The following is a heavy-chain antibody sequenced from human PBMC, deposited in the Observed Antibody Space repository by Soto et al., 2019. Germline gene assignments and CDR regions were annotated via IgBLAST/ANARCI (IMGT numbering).Heavy chain of an antibody. CDR1: GGSINVYY. J-gene: IGHJ4*02. V-gene: IGHV4-59*01. CDR3: ARGCCSGASCYGGGD. CDR2: IYKSGST. D-gene: IGHD2-15*01. Sequence: SETLSLTCTVSGGSINVYYWSWIRQPPGKGLEWLGYIYKSGSTNYNPSLKSRVTISVDTSKNQFSLNLSCVSDADTAVYYCARGCCSGASCYGGGDWGQGTLVSVSS.